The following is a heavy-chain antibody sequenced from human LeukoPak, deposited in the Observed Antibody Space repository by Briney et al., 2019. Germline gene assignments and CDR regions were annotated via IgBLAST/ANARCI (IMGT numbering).Heavy chain of an antibody. CDR3: ARVDYGSGSYFDY. Sequence: RGSLRLSCAASGFTVSSNYMSWVRRAPGKGLEWVSVIYSGGSTDYADSVKGRFAISRDNSKNMPYLQLNSLRAEDTAVYYCARVDYGSGSYFDYWGQGTLVTVSS. CDR1: GFTVSSNY. V-gene: IGHV3-53*01. CDR2: IYSGGST. J-gene: IGHJ4*02. D-gene: IGHD3-10*01.